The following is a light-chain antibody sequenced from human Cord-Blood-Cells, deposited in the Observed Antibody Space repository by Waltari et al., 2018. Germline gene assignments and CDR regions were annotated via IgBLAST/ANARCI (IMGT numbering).Light chain of an antibody. CDR1: SIDVGSYNL. CDR3: CSYAGSSTFV. CDR2: EGS. Sequence: QSALTQPASVSGSPGQSITIPCPGTSIDVGSYNLVSWYQQHPGKAPKLMIYEGSKRPSGVSNRFSGSKSGNTASLTISGLQAEDEADYYCCSYAGSSTFVFGGGTKLTVL. J-gene: IGLJ3*02. V-gene: IGLV2-23*01.